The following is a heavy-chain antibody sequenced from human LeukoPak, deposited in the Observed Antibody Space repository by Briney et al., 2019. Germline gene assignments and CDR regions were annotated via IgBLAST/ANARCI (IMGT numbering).Heavy chain of an antibody. CDR1: GGSFSGYY. Sequence: PPETLSLTCAVYGGSFSGYYWSWIRQPPGKGLEWIGEINHSGSTNYNPSLKSRVTISVDTSKNQFSLKLSSVTAADTAVYYCATLGVVGAEGYYFDYWGQGTLVTVSS. CDR3: ATLGVVGAEGYYFDY. V-gene: IGHV4-34*01. CDR2: INHSGST. J-gene: IGHJ4*02. D-gene: IGHD1-26*01.